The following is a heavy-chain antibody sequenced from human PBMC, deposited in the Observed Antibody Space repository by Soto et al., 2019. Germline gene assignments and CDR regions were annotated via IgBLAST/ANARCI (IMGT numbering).Heavy chain of an antibody. Sequence: QVQLQQWGAGLLKPSETLSLTCAVYGGSFSGYYWSWIRQPPGKGLEWIGEVNHSGSTNYYPSLKRRVTTPNDMSTDLPALQLGAVTGADTAVYYCARGRSSRWDGYYYYCYCMDVWCQGTTVTV. V-gene: IGHV4-34*01. CDR1: GGSFSGYY. CDR2: VNHSGST. J-gene: IGHJ6*02. D-gene: IGHD3-10*01. CDR3: ARGRSSRWDGYYYYCYCMDV.